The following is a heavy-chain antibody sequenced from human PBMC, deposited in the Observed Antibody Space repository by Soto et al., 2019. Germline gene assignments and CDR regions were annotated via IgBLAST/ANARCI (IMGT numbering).Heavy chain of an antibody. CDR3: AAAVSTQNYDSSGYCPHFGI. D-gene: IGHD3-22*01. CDR2: PHDGGRT. V-gene: IGHV4-30-2*01. Sequence: PSETPALTCDVSGDSISRSGFSWNWIRQPPGKALDWIGFPHDGGRTYFNPSLGSRVTISVDRPKNQCSLNLKSATAEDSAVYPCAAAVSTQNYDSSGYCPHFGIWGRGRRVIVSS. CDR1: GDSISRSGFS. J-gene: IGHJ3*02.